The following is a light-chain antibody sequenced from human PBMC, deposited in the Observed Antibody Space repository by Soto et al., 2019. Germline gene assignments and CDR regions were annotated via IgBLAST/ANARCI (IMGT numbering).Light chain of an antibody. Sequence: DIQMTQSPSSLSASVGDRVTITCRASQGISNFLAWYQQKPGKAPELLIYGASTLQSGVPSRFSGSGSGTDFTLTIISLQPEDAATYYCQKYNIAPRTFGQGTRVEIK. CDR3: QKYNIAPRT. CDR1: QGISNF. CDR2: GAS. J-gene: IGKJ1*01. V-gene: IGKV1-27*01.